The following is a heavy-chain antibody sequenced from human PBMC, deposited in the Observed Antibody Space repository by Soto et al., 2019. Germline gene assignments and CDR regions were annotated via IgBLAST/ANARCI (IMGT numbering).Heavy chain of an antibody. D-gene: IGHD4-17*01. Sequence: SETLSLTCAVSGGSISSSNWWSWVRQPPGKGLEWIGEIYHSGSTNYNPSLKSRVTISVDTSKNQFSLKLSSVTAADTAVYYCARTVYGDYVWYYFDYWGQGTLVTVSS. V-gene: IGHV4-4*02. CDR3: ARTVYGDYVWYYFDY. J-gene: IGHJ4*02. CDR2: IYHSGST. CDR1: GGSISSSNW.